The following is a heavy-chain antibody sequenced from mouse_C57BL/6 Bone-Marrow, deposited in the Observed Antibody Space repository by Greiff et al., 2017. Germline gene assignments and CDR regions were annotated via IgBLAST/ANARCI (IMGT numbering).Heavy chain of an antibody. D-gene: IGHD2-2*01. CDR3: ARWFPAMDD. CDR2: IDPSDSYT. J-gene: IGHJ4*01. V-gene: IGHV1-59*01. CDR1: GYTFTSYW. Sequence: QVQLQQPGAELVRPGTSVKLSCKASGYTFTSYWMHWVKQRPGQGLEWIGVIDPSDSYTNYNQKFKGKATLTVEQSSSTAYMQLSSLTSEDSAVYYCARWFPAMDDWGQGTSVTVSS.